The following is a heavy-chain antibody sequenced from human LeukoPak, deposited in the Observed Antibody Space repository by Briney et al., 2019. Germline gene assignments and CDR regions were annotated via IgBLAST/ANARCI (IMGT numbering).Heavy chain of an antibody. J-gene: IGHJ4*02. D-gene: IGHD2-8*02. CDR3: ARSYCTVNSCYQSFGY. CDR1: GFSFSTHA. Sequence: GGSLRLSCAASGFSFSTHAIHWVRQAPGMGLEYVSAISSNGATKYYADSVKGRSTISRDNFKNTVYLQMDSLRAEDMAVYYCARSYCTVNSCYQSFGYWGPGTLVSVSS. V-gene: IGHV3-64*02. CDR2: ISSNGATK.